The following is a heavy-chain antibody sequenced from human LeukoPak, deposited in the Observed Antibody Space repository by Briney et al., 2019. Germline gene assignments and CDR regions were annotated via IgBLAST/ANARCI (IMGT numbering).Heavy chain of an antibody. D-gene: IGHD1-26*01. CDR1: GFTFSSYW. CDR2: INSDGSST. J-gene: IGHJ4*02. Sequence: GGSLRLSCAASGFTFSSYWMHWVRQAPGKGLVWVSRINSDGSSTNYADSVKGRFTISRDNAKNSLYLQMNSLRADDTALYYCASGAQSDYWGQGTLVTVSS. CDR3: ASGAQSDY. V-gene: IGHV3-74*01.